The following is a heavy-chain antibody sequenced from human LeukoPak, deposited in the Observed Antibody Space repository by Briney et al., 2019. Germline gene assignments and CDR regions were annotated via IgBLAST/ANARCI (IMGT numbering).Heavy chain of an antibody. J-gene: IGHJ4*02. V-gene: IGHV3-53*01. Sequence: GGSLRLSCAASGFTFSSYAMNWVRQAPGKGLEWVSVIYSGGSTYYADSVEGRFTISRDNSKNALYLQMNSLRAEDTAVYYCARGGATLNDDWGQGTLVTVSS. CDR1: GFTFSSYA. CDR2: IYSGGST. CDR3: ARGGATLNDD. D-gene: IGHD5-12*01.